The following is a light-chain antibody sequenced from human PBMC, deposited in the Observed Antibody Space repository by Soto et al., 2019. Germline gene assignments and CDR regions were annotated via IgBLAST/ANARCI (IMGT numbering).Light chain of an antibody. CDR1: QGIGSW. V-gene: IGKV1D-12*01. Sequence: DIQLTQSPSSVSASLGDRVTISCWASQGIGSWLAWYQQIPGKAPKLLIYAASTLRSGVPSRFGGSGYGTDFNLTISSLQTEDFATYFCQQSNTFPITFGQGTRLEIK. CDR2: AAS. J-gene: IGKJ5*01. CDR3: QQSNTFPIT.